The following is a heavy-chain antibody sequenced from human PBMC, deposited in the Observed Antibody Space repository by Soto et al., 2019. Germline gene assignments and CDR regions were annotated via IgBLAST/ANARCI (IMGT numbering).Heavy chain of an antibody. CDR2: IIPIFGTA. J-gene: IGHJ5*02. CDR1: GGTFSSYA. V-gene: IGHV1-69*13. Sequence: SVKVSCKASGGTFSSYAISWVRQAPGQGLEWMGGIIPIFGTANYAQKFQGRVTITADESTSTAYMELSSLRSEDTAVYYCARGSGYYDSSGNNWFDPWGQGTLVTVSS. CDR3: ARGSGYYDSSGNNWFDP. D-gene: IGHD3-22*01.